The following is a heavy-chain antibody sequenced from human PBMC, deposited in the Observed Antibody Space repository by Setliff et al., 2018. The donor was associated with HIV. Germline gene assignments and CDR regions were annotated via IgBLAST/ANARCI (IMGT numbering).Heavy chain of an antibody. V-gene: IGHV4-39*02. CDR3: ARSFSGRYFWSGYYTGPDPKGENAFDI. CDR1: GGSISNSNYF. J-gene: IGHJ3*02. CDR2: IYSSGST. Sequence: SETLSLTCTVSGGSISNSNYFWGWIRQPPGKGLEWIGRIYSSGSTYYQPSLQGRVSMSIDSSKNHFSLSLKYVTAADTAVYYCARSFSGRYFWSGYYTGPDPKGENAFDIWGQGTMVTVSS. D-gene: IGHD3-3*01.